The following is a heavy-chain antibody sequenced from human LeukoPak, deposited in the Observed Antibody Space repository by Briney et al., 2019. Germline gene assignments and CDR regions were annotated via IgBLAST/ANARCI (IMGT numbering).Heavy chain of an antibody. V-gene: IGHV3-15*01. Sequence: GGSLRLSCAASGFTFSSYSMNWVRQAPGKGLEWVGRIKSKTDGGTTDYAAPVKGRFTISRDDSKNTLYLQMNSLKTEDTAVYYCTTEPSVYYDILTGYFLPPGYWGQGTLVTVSS. CDR2: IKSKTDGGTT. D-gene: IGHD3-9*01. CDR1: GFTFSSYS. CDR3: TTEPSVYYDILTGYFLPPGY. J-gene: IGHJ4*02.